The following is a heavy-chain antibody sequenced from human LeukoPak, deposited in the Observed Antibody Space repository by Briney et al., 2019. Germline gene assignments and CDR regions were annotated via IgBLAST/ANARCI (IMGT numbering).Heavy chain of an antibody. CDR2: MNQDGSGK. CDR1: GFTFSNYW. J-gene: IGHJ5*02. D-gene: IGHD3-16*01. V-gene: IGHV3-7*01. Sequence: GGSLRLSCAASGFTFSNYWMTWVRQAPGKGLEWVANMNQDGSGKYYVDSAKGRFAISRDNAKNSLYLQMNNLRAEDTAVYYCARDNDRKDDSWGQGTLVTVSS. CDR3: ARDNDRKDDS.